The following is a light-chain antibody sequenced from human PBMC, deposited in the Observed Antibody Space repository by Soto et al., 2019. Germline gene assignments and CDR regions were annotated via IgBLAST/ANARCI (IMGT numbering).Light chain of an antibody. CDR3: QQANSFPLT. J-gene: IGKJ4*01. CDR2: AAS. CDR1: QSISSY. V-gene: IGKV1-39*01. Sequence: DIQMTKSHSCLSGSVGDRFTITCRASQSISSYLNWYQQKPGKAHKLLISAASTLQTGVPARFSGSGSGTDFTLTISSLQPEEFATYYCQQANSFPLTFGGGTKVDI.